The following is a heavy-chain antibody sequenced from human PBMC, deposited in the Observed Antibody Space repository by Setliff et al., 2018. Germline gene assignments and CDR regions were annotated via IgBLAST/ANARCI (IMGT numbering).Heavy chain of an antibody. CDR2: IYTSGST. J-gene: IGHJ4*02. CDR3: ARESGWRDFDY. D-gene: IGHD6-19*01. V-gene: IGHV4-61*02. Sequence: SETLSLTCAVSGYSISSGYYWGWIRQPAGKGLEWIGRIYTSGSTNYNPSLKSRVTISVDTSKNQFSLKLSSVTAADTAVYYCARESGWRDFDYWGQGTLVTVSS. CDR1: GYSISSGYY.